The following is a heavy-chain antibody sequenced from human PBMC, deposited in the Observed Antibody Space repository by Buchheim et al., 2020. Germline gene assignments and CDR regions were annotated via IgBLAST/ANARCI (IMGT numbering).Heavy chain of an antibody. D-gene: IGHD3-22*01. V-gene: IGHV3-30*18. CDR3: AKVNYYDSSGYLDY. Sequence: QVQLVESGGGVVQPGRSLRLSCAASGFTFSSYGIHWVRQAPGKGLEWVAVISHDGSNKYYADSVKGRFTISRDTSTNTLYLQMNSLRAEDTAVYYCAKVNYYDSSGYLDYWGQGTL. CDR2: ISHDGSNK. J-gene: IGHJ4*02. CDR1: GFTFSSYG.